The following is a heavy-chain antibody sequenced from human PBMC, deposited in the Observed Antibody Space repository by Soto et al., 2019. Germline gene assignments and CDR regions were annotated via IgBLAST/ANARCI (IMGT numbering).Heavy chain of an antibody. Sequence: PGGSLRLSCAASGFTFSSYAMSWVRQAPGKGLEWVSVISGSGGSTYYADSVKGRFTISRDNSKNTLYLQMNSLRAEDTAVYHCXKDRHSSSLDYSDAFDIWGQGTMVTVSS. D-gene: IGHD6-13*01. CDR3: XKDRHSSSLDYSDAFDI. V-gene: IGHV3-23*01. CDR2: ISGSGGST. CDR1: GFTFSSYA. J-gene: IGHJ3*02.